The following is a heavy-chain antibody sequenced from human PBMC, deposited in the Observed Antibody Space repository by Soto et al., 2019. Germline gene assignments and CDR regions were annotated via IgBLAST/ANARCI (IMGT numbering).Heavy chain of an antibody. CDR3: ASRRNYYGSGSYMAY. Sequence: SETLSLTCAVYGGSFSGYYWSWIRQPPGKGLEWIGEINHSGSTNYNPSLKGRVTISVDTSKNQFSLKLSSVTAADTAVYYCASRRNYYGSGSYMAYWGQGTLVTVSS. D-gene: IGHD3-10*01. CDR2: INHSGST. J-gene: IGHJ4*02. CDR1: GGSFSGYY. V-gene: IGHV4-34*01.